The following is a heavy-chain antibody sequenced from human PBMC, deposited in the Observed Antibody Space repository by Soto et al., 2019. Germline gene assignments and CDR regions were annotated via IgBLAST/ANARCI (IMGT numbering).Heavy chain of an antibody. V-gene: IGHV1-69*01. Sequence: QVQLVQSGAEVKRPGSSVKVSCKASGGPFSNYIINWVRLAPGQGLEWMGGIIPILGRTNYAQNFQGRVKITAEESTHTAYMELSRLRSEDAAVYYCARLGISVAGTQYGRPTNGMDVWGQGTTVTVSS. CDR2: IIPILGRT. D-gene: IGHD6-19*01. CDR3: ARLGISVAGTQYGRPTNGMDV. CDR1: GGPFSNYI. J-gene: IGHJ6*02.